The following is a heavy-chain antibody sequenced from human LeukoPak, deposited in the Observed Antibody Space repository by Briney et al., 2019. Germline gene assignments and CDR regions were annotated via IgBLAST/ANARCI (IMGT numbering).Heavy chain of an antibody. V-gene: IGHV3-23*01. J-gene: IGHJ4*02. CDR1: GFTFSSYA. Sequence: TGGSLRLSCAASGFTFSSYAMSWVRQPPGKGLEWVSAISGSGGSTYYADSVKGRFTISRDNSKNTLYLQMNSLRAEDTAVYYCAKDGKKTRYYFDYWGQGTLVTVSS. CDR2: ISGSGGST. CDR3: AKDGKKTRYYFDY. D-gene: IGHD1-26*01.